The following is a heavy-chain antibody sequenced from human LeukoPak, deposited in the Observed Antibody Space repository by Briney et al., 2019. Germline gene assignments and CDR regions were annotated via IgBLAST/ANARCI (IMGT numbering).Heavy chain of an antibody. V-gene: IGHV6-1*01. CDR2: TFYRSKWYG. CDR1: GDSHSSNSAA. D-gene: IGHD6-13*01. J-gene: IGHJ4*02. CDR3: ARGGAVAEFDY. Sequence: SQTLSLTCAISGDSHSSNSAALNWIRQSPSRGLEWLGRTFYRSKWYGDFAVSVKSRISINADTSKNQFSLQLNSVTPEDTAVYYCARGGAVAEFDYWGQGTLVTVSS.